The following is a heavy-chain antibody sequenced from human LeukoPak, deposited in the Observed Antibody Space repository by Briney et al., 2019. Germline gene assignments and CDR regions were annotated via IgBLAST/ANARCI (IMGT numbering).Heavy chain of an antibody. D-gene: IGHD3-16*02. V-gene: IGHV1-69*06. J-gene: IGHJ3*02. CDR3: AKADNALYGAFDI. CDR2: IIPIFGTA. Sequence: GSSVKVSCKASGGTFSSYAISWVRQAPGQGLEWMGGIIPIFGTANYAQKFQGRVTITADKSTSTAYMELSSLRAEDTALYYCAKADNALYGAFDIWGQGTMVTVSS. CDR1: GGTFSSYA.